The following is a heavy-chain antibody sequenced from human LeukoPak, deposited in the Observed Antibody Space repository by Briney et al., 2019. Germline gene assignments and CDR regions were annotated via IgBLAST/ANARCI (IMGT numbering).Heavy chain of an antibody. Sequence: GGSLRLSCAASGFTFSSYSMNWVRQAPGKGLEWVSSISSSSSYIHYADSVKGRFTISRDNAKNSLYLQMNSLRAEDTALYYCARIAEFRSYFDYWGQGTLVTVSS. CDR2: ISSSSSYI. D-gene: IGHD2-21*01. V-gene: IGHV3-21*04. CDR1: GFTFSSYS. J-gene: IGHJ4*02. CDR3: ARIAEFRSYFDY.